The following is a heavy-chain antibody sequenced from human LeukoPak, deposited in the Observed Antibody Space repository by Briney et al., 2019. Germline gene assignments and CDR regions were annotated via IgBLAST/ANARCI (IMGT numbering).Heavy chain of an antibody. CDR2: ISSGSTI. V-gene: IGHV3-48*03. CDR1: GFTFSSYE. J-gene: IGHJ4*02. D-gene: IGHD5-12*01. Sequence: PGGSLRLSCAASGFTFSSYEMNWVRQAPGKGLEWVSYISSGSTIYYADSVKGRFTISRDNAKNSLCLQMNSLRAEDTAVYYCARVGGYEFDYWGQGTLVTVSS. CDR3: ARVGGYEFDY.